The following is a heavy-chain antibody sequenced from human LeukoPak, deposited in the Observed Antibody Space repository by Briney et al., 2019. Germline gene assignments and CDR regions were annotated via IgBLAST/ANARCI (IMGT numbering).Heavy chain of an antibody. CDR2: IFHSGST. CDR1: SGSIFSSNW. Sequence: SETLSLTCTVSSGSIFSSNWWSWVRQPPGKGLEWIGQIFHSGSTSYSPSLKSRVTISMDKSKNRISLRLTSVTAADTAVYYCARSPTKRVPEDYWGQGTLVTVSS. V-gene: IGHV4-4*02. D-gene: IGHD3-10*02. CDR3: ARSPTKRVPEDY. J-gene: IGHJ4*01.